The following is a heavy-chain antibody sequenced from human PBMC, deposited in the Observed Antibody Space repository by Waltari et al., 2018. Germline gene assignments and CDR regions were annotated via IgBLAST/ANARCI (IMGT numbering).Heavy chain of an antibody. CDR2: IYYSGST. D-gene: IGHD2-15*01. J-gene: IGHJ4*02. CDR3: ARAGRGSGFPDFDY. Sequence: QVQLQESGPGLVKPSETLSLTCTVSGGSISSYYWSWIRQPPGKGLEWIGYIYYSGSTNYSPALKSRVTISVDTSKNQFSLKLSSVTAADTAVYYCARAGRGSGFPDFDYWGQGTLVTVSS. CDR1: GGSISSYY. V-gene: IGHV4-59*08.